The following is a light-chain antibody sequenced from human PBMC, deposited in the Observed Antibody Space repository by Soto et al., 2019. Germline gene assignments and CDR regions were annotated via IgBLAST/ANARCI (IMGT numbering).Light chain of an antibody. Sequence: DIVMTQSPDSLAVSLGERATINCKSSQSVFYSSNNKNYLAWYQQKPGQPPKLLFYWASTRESGVPARFSGSGSGTDFTLTISSLQPDDVSVYYCQQYYTTPPITFGQGTRLEIK. CDR2: WAS. CDR3: QQYYTTPPIT. J-gene: IGKJ5*01. V-gene: IGKV4-1*01. CDR1: QSVFYSSNNKNY.